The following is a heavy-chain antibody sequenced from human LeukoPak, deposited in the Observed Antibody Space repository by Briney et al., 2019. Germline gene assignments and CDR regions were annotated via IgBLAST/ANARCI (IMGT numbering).Heavy chain of an antibody. V-gene: IGHV1-2*02. D-gene: IGHD6-13*01. J-gene: IGHJ3*02. CDR2: ISPNSGGT. Sequence: ASVKVSCXASGYTFTGYYMHWVRQAPGQGLEWMGWISPNSGGTNYAQKFQGRVTMTRDTSISTAYMELSRLRSDDTAVYYCASLFVAAADLDAFDIWGQGTMVTVSS. CDR3: ASLFVAAADLDAFDI. CDR1: GYTFTGYY.